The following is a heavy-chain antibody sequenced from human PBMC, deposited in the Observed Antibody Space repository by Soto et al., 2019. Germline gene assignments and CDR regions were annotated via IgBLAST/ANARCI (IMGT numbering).Heavy chain of an antibody. Sequence: GESLRISCEDSGYSFTSYWFAWVRQMPGKGLEWMGIVYVDDSDTKYSPSFEGQGTSSAHKSLNNAYLQWTTLRASDTAIYYSARLAIISGLLRSFDHWGQGTQVTVAS. D-gene: IGHD3-10*01. CDR2: VYVDDSDT. CDR1: GYSFTSYW. V-gene: IGHV5-51*01. J-gene: IGHJ4*02. CDR3: ARLAIISGLLRSFDH.